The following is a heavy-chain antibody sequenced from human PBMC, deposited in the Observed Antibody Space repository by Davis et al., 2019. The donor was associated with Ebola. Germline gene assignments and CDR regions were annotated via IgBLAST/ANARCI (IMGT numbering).Heavy chain of an antibody. CDR3: ARDSPIFGVVPDNWFDP. Sequence: GGSLRLSCAASGFTFSSYEMNWVRQAPGKGLEWVSYISSSGSTIYSADSVKGRFTISRDNAKKSLYLQMNSLRAEDTAVYYCARDSPIFGVVPDNWFDPWGQGTLVTVSS. D-gene: IGHD3-3*01. J-gene: IGHJ5*02. CDR1: GFTFSSYE. V-gene: IGHV3-48*03. CDR2: ISSSGSTI.